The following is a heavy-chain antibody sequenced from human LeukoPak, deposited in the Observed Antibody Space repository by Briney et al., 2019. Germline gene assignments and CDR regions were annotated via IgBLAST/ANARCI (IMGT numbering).Heavy chain of an antibody. D-gene: IGHD3-9*01. J-gene: IGHJ4*02. Sequence: GGSLRLSCAASGFTFSSYSMNWVRRAPGKGLEWVSYISSSSSAIYYADSVKGRFTISRDNAKNSLYLQMNSLRAEDTAVYYCARDRATYDILTGYYYWGQGTLVTVSS. CDR2: ISSSSSAI. CDR1: GFTFSSYS. V-gene: IGHV3-48*04. CDR3: ARDRATYDILTGYYY.